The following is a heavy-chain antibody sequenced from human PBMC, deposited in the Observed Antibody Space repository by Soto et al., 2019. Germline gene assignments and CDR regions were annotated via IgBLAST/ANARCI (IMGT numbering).Heavy chain of an antibody. CDR3: AKAYYGSNYDGPYEAFDL. Sequence: AXRSLRLSCPASGFTFSSYAKSWVRQAPGKGLEWVSGISGSGRFTYHANSVKGRFTISRDKSKNTLYLQMNSLRAEDTALYYCAKAYYGSNYDGPYEAFDLWGQGTMVTVSS. V-gene: IGHV3-23*01. CDR2: ISGSGRFT. D-gene: IGHD4-17*01. CDR1: GFTFSSYA. J-gene: IGHJ3*01.